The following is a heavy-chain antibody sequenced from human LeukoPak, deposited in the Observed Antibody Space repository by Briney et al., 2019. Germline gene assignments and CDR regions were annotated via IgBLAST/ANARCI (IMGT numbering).Heavy chain of an antibody. D-gene: IGHD2-2*01. J-gene: IGHJ4*02. CDR1: GYSFTTYW. V-gene: IGHV5-51*03. CDR3: TSPPTRECSSISCPLSY. CDR2: IYPGDSDT. Sequence: PGESLKISCKGSGYSFTTYWIAWVRQMPGKGLEWMGIIYPGDSDTRYSPSFQGQVTISVDKSVSAAYLQWSILTASDTAMYYCTSPPTRECSSISCPLSYWGQGTLVTVSS.